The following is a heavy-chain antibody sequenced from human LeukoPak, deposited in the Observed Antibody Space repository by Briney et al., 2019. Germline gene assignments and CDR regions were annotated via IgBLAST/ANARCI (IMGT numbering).Heavy chain of an antibody. D-gene: IGHD1-26*01. CDR2: IRSDGST. CDR3: AREMYSGMYNDAFDI. J-gene: IGHJ3*02. Sequence: PGGSLRPSCTASGFTVSSNYMSWVRQAPGKGLEWVSVIRSDGSTNHADSVKGRFTISRDNSKNTLYLQMNNLRAEDTAMYYCAREMYSGMYNDAFDIWGQGTKVTVSS. V-gene: IGHV3-53*01. CDR1: GFTVSSNY.